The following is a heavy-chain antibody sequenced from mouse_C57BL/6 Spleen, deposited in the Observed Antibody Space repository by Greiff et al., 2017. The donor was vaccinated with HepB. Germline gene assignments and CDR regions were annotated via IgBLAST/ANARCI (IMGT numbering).Heavy chain of an antibody. V-gene: IGHV1-85*01. CDR1: GYTFTSYD. D-gene: IGHD2-5*01. J-gene: IGHJ4*01. Sequence: QVQLQQSGPELVKPGASVKLSCKASGYTFTSYDINWVKQRPGQGLEWIGWIYPRDGSTKYNEKFKGKATLTVDTSSSTAYMELHSLTSEDSAVYFCARFVLYYSNYHYAMDYWGQGTAVTVSS. CDR2: IYPRDGST. CDR3: ARFVLYYSNYHYAMDY.